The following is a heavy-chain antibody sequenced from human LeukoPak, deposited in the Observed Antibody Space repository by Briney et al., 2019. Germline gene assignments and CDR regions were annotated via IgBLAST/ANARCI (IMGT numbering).Heavy chain of an antibody. D-gene: IGHD5-12*01. CDR3: ARERTDSGNGKVFDY. V-gene: IGHV6-1*01. CDR2: TYYRSRWYT. Sequence: SQTLSLTCVISGDSVSSNRATWNWIRQSPSRGLEWLGRTYYRSRWYTDYAVSVISRISVNADTSKNQFSLQLNSVTQEDTAVYFCARERTDSGNGKVFDYWGHGTLVTVSS. J-gene: IGHJ4*01. CDR1: GDSVSSNRAT.